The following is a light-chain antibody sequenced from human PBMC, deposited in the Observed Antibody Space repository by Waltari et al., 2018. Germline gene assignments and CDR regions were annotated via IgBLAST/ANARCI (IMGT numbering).Light chain of an antibody. V-gene: IGLV1-51*01. CDR3: GTWDNSLNAGV. CDR2: GSN. CDR1: TSTIGSTY. J-gene: IGLJ3*02. Sequence: QSVVPQPPSVSAAPGQTVTISCPVSTSTIGSTYVSWYQLHPGTAPKLLIYGSNKRPSGIADRFSGSKSGTSATLGITGLQTGDEAEYHCGTWDNSLNAGVFGGGTKLTVL.